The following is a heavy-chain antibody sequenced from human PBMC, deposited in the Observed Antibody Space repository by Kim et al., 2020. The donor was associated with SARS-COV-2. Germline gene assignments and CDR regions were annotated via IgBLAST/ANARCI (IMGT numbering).Heavy chain of an antibody. CDR2: IWYDGSNK. CDR3: ARGGSRVYYYYGMDV. D-gene: IGHD2-2*01. J-gene: IGHJ6*02. CDR1: GFTFSSYG. V-gene: IGHV3-33*01. Sequence: GGSLRLSCAASGFTFSSYGMHWVRQAPGKGLEWVAVIWYDGSNKYYADSVKGRFTISRDNSKNTLYLQMNSLRAEDTAVYYCARGGSRVYYYYGMDVWGQGTTVTVSS.